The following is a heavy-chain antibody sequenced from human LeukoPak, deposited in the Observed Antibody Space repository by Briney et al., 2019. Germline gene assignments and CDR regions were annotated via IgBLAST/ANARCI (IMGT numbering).Heavy chain of an antibody. CDR1: GFTFSDYG. CDR3: ARDLKSGYMDS. CDR2: IYSDGSNK. V-gene: IGHV3-33*01. J-gene: IGHJ4*02. Sequence: PGKSLTLSCAASGFTFSDYGIHWVRQAPGKGLEWVGVIYSDGSNKYFIDSVKGRFTISRGDSKNTVFLQMNSLRVDDTSVYYCARDLKSGYMDSWGQGTLVTVSS. D-gene: IGHD3-3*01.